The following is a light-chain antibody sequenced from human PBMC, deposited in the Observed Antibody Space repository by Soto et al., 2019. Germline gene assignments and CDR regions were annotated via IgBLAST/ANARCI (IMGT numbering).Light chain of an antibody. J-gene: IGLJ1*01. CDR2: EVS. CDR1: SSDVGNYNL. Sequence: QSVLTQPASVSGSPGQSITISCTGTSSDVGNYNLVSWYQQHPGKVPKLMIFEVSKRPSGVSNRFSGSKSGDTASLTISGLQAEDEADYYCCSYAGSSTFYVFGTGTKVTVL. V-gene: IGLV2-23*02. CDR3: CSYAGSSTFYV.